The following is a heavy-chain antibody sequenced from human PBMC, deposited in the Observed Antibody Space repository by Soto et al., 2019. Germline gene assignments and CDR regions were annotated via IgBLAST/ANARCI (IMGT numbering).Heavy chain of an antibody. Sequence: PGGSLRLSCAASGFTFNNYGMHWVRQAPGKGLEWVAVIWYDGSNKYYADSVKGRFTISRDNSKNTLYLQMNSLRAEDTAVYYCAREYSGYGEFPGNWGQGTLVTVSS. CDR2: IWYDGSNK. CDR1: GFTFNNYG. D-gene: IGHD5-12*01. V-gene: IGHV3-33*08. J-gene: IGHJ4*02. CDR3: AREYSGYGEFPGN.